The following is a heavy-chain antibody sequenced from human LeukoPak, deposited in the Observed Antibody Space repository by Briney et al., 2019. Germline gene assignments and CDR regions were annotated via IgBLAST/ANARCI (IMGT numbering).Heavy chain of an antibody. V-gene: IGHV4-31*03. J-gene: IGHJ4*02. D-gene: IGHD5-24*01. CDR1: GGSISSGGYY. CDR3: ARAEGDGYNFYFDY. CDR2: IYYSGST. Sequence: SETLSLTCTVSGGSISSGGYYWSWTRQHPGKGLEWIGYIYYSGSTYYNPSLKGRVTISVDTSKNQFSLKLSSVTAADTAVYYCARAEGDGYNFYFDYWGQGTLVTVSS.